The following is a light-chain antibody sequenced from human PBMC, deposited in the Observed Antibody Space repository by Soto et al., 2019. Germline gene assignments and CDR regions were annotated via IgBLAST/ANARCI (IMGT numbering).Light chain of an antibody. CDR3: EQYDNKPPIT. V-gene: IGKV3D-15*01. CDR1: QRISSK. Sequence: EIVMTQSPATPSLSSGERATLSCRASQRISSKLAWYQQKPGQAPRLLIYATSTRATGIPDRFSGSGSGTEFTLTISSLQSEDFATYHCEQYDNKPPITFGQGTRLEIK. CDR2: ATS. J-gene: IGKJ5*01.